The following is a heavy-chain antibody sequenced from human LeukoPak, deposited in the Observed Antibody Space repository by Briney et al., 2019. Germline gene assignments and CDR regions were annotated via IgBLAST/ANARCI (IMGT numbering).Heavy chain of an antibody. CDR2: INPYNGDT. V-gene: IGHV1-2*02. Sequence: ASVKVSCKASGYTFTGYYMHWVRQAPGQGLEWMGWINPYNGDTNYSPKFKGRVTLTRDTSTTTSYMDLSRLTSDDTAVYFCARGSYDSRGYYSDYHFYMELWGKGTTVTVSS. CDR3: ARGSYDSRGYYSDYHFYMEL. J-gene: IGHJ6*03. D-gene: IGHD3-22*01. CDR1: GYTFTGYY.